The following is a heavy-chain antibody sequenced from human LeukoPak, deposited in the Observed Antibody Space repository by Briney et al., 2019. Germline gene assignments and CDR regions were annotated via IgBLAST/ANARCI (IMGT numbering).Heavy chain of an antibody. J-gene: IGHJ5*02. CDR2: IIPIFGTA. CDR3: ARVRRPDYDYGRLWFDP. D-gene: IGHD4-17*01. V-gene: IGHV1-69*13. CDR1: GYTFTSYD. Sequence: VASVKVSCKASGYTFTSYDISWVRQAPGQGLEWMGGIIPIFGTANYAQKFQGRVTITADESTSTAYMELSSLRSEDTAVYYCARVRRPDYDYGRLWFDPWGQGTLVTVSS.